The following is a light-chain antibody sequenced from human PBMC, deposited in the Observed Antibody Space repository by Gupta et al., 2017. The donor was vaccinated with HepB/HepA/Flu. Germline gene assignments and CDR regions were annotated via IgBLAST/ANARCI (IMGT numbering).Light chain of an antibody. CDR3: HQYNAWPLT. Sequence: EIVLTQSRGTLSLSTGERATLYCRASQTLRNNYLAWYQHKPGQAPRLLIYGTSTRATAIPARFSCSGSRTEFTLTITSLESEDSAIYYCHQYNAWPLTFGGGTKVEI. J-gene: IGKJ4*01. V-gene: IGKV3-15*01. CDR2: GTS. CDR1: QTLRNN.